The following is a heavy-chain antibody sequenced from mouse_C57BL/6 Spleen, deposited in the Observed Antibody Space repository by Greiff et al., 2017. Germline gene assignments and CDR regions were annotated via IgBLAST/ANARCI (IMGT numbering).Heavy chain of an antibody. D-gene: IGHD2-3*01. J-gene: IGHJ2*01. CDR2: ISDGGSYT. CDR1: GFTFSSYA. CDR3: ARVDGYYAHFDY. V-gene: IGHV5-4*01. Sequence: EVQVVESGGGLVKPGGSLKLSCAASGFTFSSYAMSWVRQTPEKRLEWVATISDGGSYTYSPDNVKGRFTISRDNAKNNLYLQMSHLKSEDTAMYYCARVDGYYAHFDYWGQGTTLTVSS.